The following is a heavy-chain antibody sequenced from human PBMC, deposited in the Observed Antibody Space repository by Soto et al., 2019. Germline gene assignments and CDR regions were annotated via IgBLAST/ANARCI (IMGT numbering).Heavy chain of an antibody. D-gene: IGHD6-13*01. V-gene: IGHV3-15*01. Sequence: EVQLVESGGGLVKPGGSLRLSCAASGFTFSNAWMSWVRQAPGKGLEWVGRIKSKTDGGTTDYAAPVKGRFTISRDDSKNTLYLQMNSLKTEDTAVYYCTTDSSRPYYYYGMDVWGQGTTVTVSS. J-gene: IGHJ6*02. CDR2: IKSKTDGGTT. CDR3: TTDSSRPYYYYGMDV. CDR1: GFTFSNAW.